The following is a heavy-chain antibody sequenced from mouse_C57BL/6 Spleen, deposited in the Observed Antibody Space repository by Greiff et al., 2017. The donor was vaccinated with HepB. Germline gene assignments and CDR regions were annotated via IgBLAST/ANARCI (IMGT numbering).Heavy chain of an antibody. CDR3: ARCWDWYFDV. J-gene: IGHJ1*03. V-gene: IGHV1-76*01. CDR1: GYTFTDYY. D-gene: IGHD4-1*01. CDR2: IYPGSGNT. Sequence: QVQLQQSGAELVRPGASVKLSCKASGYTFTDYYINWVKQRPGQGLEWIARIYPGSGNTYYNEKFKGKATLTAEKSSSTAYMQLSSLTSEDSAVYFCARCWDWYFDVWGTGTTVTVSS.